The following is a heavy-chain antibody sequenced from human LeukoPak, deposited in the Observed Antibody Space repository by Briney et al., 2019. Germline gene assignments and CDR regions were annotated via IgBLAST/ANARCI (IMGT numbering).Heavy chain of an antibody. D-gene: IGHD3-3*01. Sequence: PGGSLRLSCAASGFTFSSYSMNWVRQAPGKGLEWVSYISSSSSTIYYADSVKGRFTISRDNAKNSLYLQMNSLRAEDTAVYYCARGCSFWSGYGAGLLFDIWGQGTMVTVSS. CDR1: GFTFSSYS. V-gene: IGHV3-48*04. J-gene: IGHJ3*02. CDR2: ISSSSSTI. CDR3: ARGCSFWSGYGAGLLFDI.